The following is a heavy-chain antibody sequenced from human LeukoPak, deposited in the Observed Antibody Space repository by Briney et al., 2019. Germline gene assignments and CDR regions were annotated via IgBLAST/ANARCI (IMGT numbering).Heavy chain of an antibody. CDR2: INIGAGAT. CDR1: GYTFTSYY. D-gene: IGHD4-23*01. J-gene: IGHJ6*02. Sequence: ASVKVSCKASGYTFTSYYIHWVRQAPGQGLEWMGIINIGAGATTYAQKFQGRVTMTRDTSTNTAYMELSSLRSEDTAVYYCAREGRSTVATPDYYGLDVWGQGTTVTVSS. V-gene: IGHV1-46*01. CDR3: AREGRSTVATPDYYGLDV.